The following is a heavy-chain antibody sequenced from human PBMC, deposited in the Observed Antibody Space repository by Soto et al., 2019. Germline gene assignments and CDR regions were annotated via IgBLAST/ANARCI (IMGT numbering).Heavy chain of an antibody. J-gene: IGHJ6*02. CDR1: GGSISSGGYY. V-gene: IGHV4-31*03. CDR3: ARDIIRGGLEEIYGMDV. CDR2: IYYSGST. Sequence: SETLSLTCTVSGGSISSGGYYWSWIRQHPGKGLEWIGYIYYSGSTYYNPSLKSRVTISVDTSKNQFSLKLSSVTAADTAVYYCARDIIRGGLEEIYGMDVWGQGTTVTVSS. D-gene: IGHD3-10*01.